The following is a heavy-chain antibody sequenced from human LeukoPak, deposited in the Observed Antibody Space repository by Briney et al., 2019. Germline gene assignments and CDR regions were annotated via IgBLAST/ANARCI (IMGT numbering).Heavy chain of an antibody. V-gene: IGHV4-30-4*01. CDR3: ARGHHGGNSVGWYFDL. CDR1: GGSISSGDYY. CDR2: IYYSGST. Sequence: SQTLSLTCTVSGGSISSGDYYWSWIRQPPGKGLEWIGYIYYSGSTYYNPSLKSRVTISVDTSKNQFSLKLSSVTAADTAVYYCARGHHGGNSVGWYFDLWGRGTLVTVSS. J-gene: IGHJ2*01. D-gene: IGHD4-23*01.